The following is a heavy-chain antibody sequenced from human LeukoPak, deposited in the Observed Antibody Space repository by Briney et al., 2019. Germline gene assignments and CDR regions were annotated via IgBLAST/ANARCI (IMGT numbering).Heavy chain of an antibody. D-gene: IGHD2-2*01. CDR2: ISPILGIA. CDR1: GGTFSNYG. J-gene: IGHJ4*02. Sequence: SVTVSCKASGGTFSNYGISWLRQAPGQGLEWMGRISPILGIANYAQKFQGRVTITTDESTSTAYMELSSLRSEDTAVYYCAQTEGCSSTSCYFHYFDYWGQGTLVTVSS. V-gene: IGHV1-69*04. CDR3: AQTEGCSSTSCYFHYFDY.